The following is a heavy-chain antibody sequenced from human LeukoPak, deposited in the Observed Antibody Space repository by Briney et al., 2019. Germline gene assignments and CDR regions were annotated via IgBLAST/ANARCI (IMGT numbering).Heavy chain of an antibody. CDR1: GGTFSSYA. D-gene: IGHD6-13*01. J-gene: IGHJ6*02. CDR3: AKSIAAAGIRAIYYYYYGMDV. Sequence: GASVKVSCKASGGTFSSYAISWVRQAPGQGLEWMGGIIPIFGTANYAQKFQGRVTITADESTSTAYMELSSLRSEDTAVYYCAKSIAAAGIRAIYYYYYGMDVWGQGTTVTVSS. V-gene: IGHV1-69*13. CDR2: IIPIFGTA.